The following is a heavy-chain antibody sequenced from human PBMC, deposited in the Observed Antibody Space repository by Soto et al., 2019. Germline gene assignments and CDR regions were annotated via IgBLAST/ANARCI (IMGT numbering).Heavy chain of an antibody. D-gene: IGHD3-16*01. CDR2: IWYDGSNK. V-gene: IGHV3-33*01. J-gene: IGHJ3*02. CDR3: ARGGDTYPDAFDI. Sequence: GGSLRLSCAASGFTFSSYGMHWVRQAPGKGLEWVAVIWYDGSNKYYADSVKGRFTISRDNPKNTLYLQMNSLRAEDTAVYYCARGGDTYPDAFDIWGQGTMVTVSS. CDR1: GFTFSSYG.